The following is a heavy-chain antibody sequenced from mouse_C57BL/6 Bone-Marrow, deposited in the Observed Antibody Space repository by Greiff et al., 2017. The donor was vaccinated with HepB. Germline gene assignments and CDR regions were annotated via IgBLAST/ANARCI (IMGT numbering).Heavy chain of an antibody. CDR2: IYPRDGST. CDR1: GYTFTSYW. J-gene: IGHJ4*01. CDR3: ASGTRDAMDY. Sequence: QVQLQQPGAELVKPGASVKLSCKASGYTFTSYWMQWVKQRPGQGLEWIGWIYPRDGSTKYNEKFKGKATLTVDTSSSTAYMELHSLTSEDSAVYFCASGTRDAMDYWGQGTSVTVSS. V-gene: IGHV1-85*01. D-gene: IGHD4-1*01.